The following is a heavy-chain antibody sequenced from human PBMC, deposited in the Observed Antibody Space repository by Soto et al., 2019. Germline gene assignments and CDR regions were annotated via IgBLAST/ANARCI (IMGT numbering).Heavy chain of an antibody. CDR3: ARSIVVVTALDY. CDR2: INVSGGST. CDR1: GYSFTTYY. J-gene: IGHJ4*02. Sequence: ASVKVSCKATGYSFTTYYIHWVRQAPGQGLEWMGIINVSGGSTMYAQRLQGRVTMTRDTSASTAYMELSSLRSEDTAVYYCARSIVVVTALDYWGQG. V-gene: IGHV1-46*04. D-gene: IGHD2-21*02.